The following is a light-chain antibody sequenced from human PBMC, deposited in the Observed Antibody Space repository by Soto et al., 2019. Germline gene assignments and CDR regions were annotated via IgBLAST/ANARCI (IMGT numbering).Light chain of an antibody. CDR3: QQANSFPLT. CDR1: QSISSY. CDR2: AAS. J-gene: IGKJ4*01. Sequence: IHMTQSPSSLTASVGDRVTIICRASQSISSYLNWYQQKPGKAPKLLIYAASSLQSGVPSRFSGSGYGTDFNLTISSLQPEDFATYYCQQANSFPLTFGGGTKVDI. V-gene: IGKV1-39*01.